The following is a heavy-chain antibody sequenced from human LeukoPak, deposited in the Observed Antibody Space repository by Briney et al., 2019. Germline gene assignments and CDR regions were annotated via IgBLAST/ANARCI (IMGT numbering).Heavy chain of an antibody. CDR2: IDPSDSYT. Sequence: GESLKISCQGSGYSFTSYWISWVRQMPGQGLEWMGRIDPSDSYTNYSPSFQGHVTISADKSISTAYLQWSSLKASDTAMYYCARHVGYSSSWVDYWGQGTLVTVSS. J-gene: IGHJ4*02. D-gene: IGHD6-13*01. V-gene: IGHV5-10-1*01. CDR3: ARHVGYSSSWVDY. CDR1: GYSFTSYW.